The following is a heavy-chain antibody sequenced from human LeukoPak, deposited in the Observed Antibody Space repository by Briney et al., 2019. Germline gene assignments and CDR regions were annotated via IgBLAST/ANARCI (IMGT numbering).Heavy chain of an antibody. Sequence: SETLSLTCTVSGGSITSSSHHWGWPRQPPGKGLEWIGSIYYSGTTYYKPSLRSRVTISVDTSKNQFYLRLTSVTAADSAMYYCARESSSSPDYWGQGTLVTVSS. CDR2: IYYSGTT. J-gene: IGHJ4*02. CDR1: GGSITSSSHH. CDR3: ARESSSSPDY. V-gene: IGHV4-39*07. D-gene: IGHD6-6*01.